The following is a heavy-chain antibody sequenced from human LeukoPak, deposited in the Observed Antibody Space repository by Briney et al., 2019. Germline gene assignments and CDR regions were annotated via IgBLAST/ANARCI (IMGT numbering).Heavy chain of an antibody. CDR1: GFTFGSYA. J-gene: IGHJ4*02. CDR2: ISYDGSNK. V-gene: IGHV3-30-3*01. D-gene: IGHD2-2*01. Sequence: PGRSLRLSCAASGFTFGSYAMHWVRQAPGKGLEWVAVISYDGSNKYYADSVKGRFTISRDNSKNTLYLQMNSLRAEDTAVYYCARSRVVVVPAAIDYWGQGTLVTVSS. CDR3: ARSRVVVVPAAIDY.